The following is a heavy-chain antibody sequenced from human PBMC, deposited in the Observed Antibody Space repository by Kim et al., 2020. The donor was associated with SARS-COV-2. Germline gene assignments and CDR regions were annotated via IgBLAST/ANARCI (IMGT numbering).Heavy chain of an antibody. Sequence: SETLSLTCTVSGGSINSGLYYWTWIRQHPGRGLEWIGFRHYSGNTYDNTSLKSRVVISLDTSRNQFSLKLSSVTAADTALYFCARVRSGVVDYWGQGILVTVSS. J-gene: IGHJ4*02. CDR2: RHYSGNT. V-gene: IGHV4-31*03. D-gene: IGHD3-3*01. CDR3: ARVRSGVVDY. CDR1: GGSINSGLYY.